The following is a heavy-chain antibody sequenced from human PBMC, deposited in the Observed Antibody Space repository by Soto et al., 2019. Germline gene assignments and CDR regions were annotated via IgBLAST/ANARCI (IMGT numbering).Heavy chain of an antibody. D-gene: IGHD2-8*02. CDR2: ISGSGGST. CDR3: AKDGQGVVYSSLYFDY. V-gene: IGHV3-23*01. CDR1: GFTFSSYA. Sequence: TGGSLRLSCAASGFTFSSYAMSWVRQAPGKGLEWVSAISGSGGSTYYADSVKGRFTISRDNSKNTLYLQMNGLRAEDTAVYYCAKDGQGVVYSSLYFDYWGQGTLVTVSS. J-gene: IGHJ4*02.